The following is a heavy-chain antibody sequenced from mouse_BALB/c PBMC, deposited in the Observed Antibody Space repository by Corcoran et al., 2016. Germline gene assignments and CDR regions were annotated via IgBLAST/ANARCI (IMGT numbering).Heavy chain of an antibody. Sequence: EVQLQQSGPELVKPGASMKMSCKASGYTFTDYYMKWVKQSNGKSLECIGDINPNNGGTSYNQKFKGKATLTVDKSSSTAYMQLNILTSEDSAVYYCARDADWYFDVWGAGTTVTVSS. CDR2: INPNNGGT. V-gene: IGHV1-26*01. CDR3: ARDADWYFDV. J-gene: IGHJ1*01. CDR1: GYTFTDYY.